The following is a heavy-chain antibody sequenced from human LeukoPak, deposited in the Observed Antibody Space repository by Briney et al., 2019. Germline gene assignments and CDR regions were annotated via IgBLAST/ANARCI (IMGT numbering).Heavy chain of an antibody. CDR3: ARVVKVAATWALGVFDI. D-gene: IGHD2-15*01. Sequence: ASVKVSCKASGYTFTSYYMHWVRQAPGQGLEWMGIINPSGGSTSYAQKFQGRVTMTRDTSTSTVYMELSSLRSEDTAVYYCARVVKVAATWALGVFDIWGQGTMVTVSS. J-gene: IGHJ3*02. V-gene: IGHV1-46*01. CDR2: INPSGGST. CDR1: GYTFTSYY.